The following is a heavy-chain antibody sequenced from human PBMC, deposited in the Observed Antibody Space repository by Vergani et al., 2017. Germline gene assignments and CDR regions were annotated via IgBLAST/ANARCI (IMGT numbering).Heavy chain of an antibody. J-gene: IGHJ6*02. CDR2: ISGSGSTI. CDR3: ARGGAAAGTRDYYYYYGMDV. D-gene: IGHD6-13*01. Sequence: EVQLVESGGGLVKPGGSLRLSCAASGFTFSSYAMSWVRQAPGKGLEWVSAISGSGSTIYYADSVKGRFTISRDNAKNSLYLQMNSLRAEDTAVYYCARGGAAAGTRDYYYYYGMDVWGQGTTVTVSS. CDR1: GFTFSSYA. V-gene: IGHV3-21*04.